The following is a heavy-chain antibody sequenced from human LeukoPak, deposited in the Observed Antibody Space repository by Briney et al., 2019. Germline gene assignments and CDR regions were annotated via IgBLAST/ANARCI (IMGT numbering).Heavy chain of an antibody. CDR1: GFTFSSYS. Sequence: GGSLRLSCAASGFTFSSYSMNWVRQAPGKGLEWVSSISSSSSYIYYADSVKGRFTISRDNAKNSLYLQMNSLRAEDTAVYYCARDSLYYYDSSGDFDYWGQGTLVTVSS. CDR3: ARDSLYYYDSSGDFDY. CDR2: ISSSSSYI. V-gene: IGHV3-21*01. D-gene: IGHD3-22*01. J-gene: IGHJ4*02.